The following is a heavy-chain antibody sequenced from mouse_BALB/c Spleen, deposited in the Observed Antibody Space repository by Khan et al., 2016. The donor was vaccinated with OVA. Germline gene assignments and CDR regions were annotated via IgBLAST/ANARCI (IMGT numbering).Heavy chain of an antibody. J-gene: IGHJ4*01. Sequence: QVQLKESGPGLVAPSQSLSITCTISGFSLTNYGVHWVRQPPGKGLEWLVVIWNDGSTTYNSALKSRLTISKDKSKSQVFLKMNSLQTDDTAMYCCARQPYYHYNILDYWGQGTSVTVSS. CDR3: ARQPYYHYNILDY. D-gene: IGHD2-4*01. V-gene: IGHV2-6-1*01. CDR1: GFSLTNYG. CDR2: IWNDGST.